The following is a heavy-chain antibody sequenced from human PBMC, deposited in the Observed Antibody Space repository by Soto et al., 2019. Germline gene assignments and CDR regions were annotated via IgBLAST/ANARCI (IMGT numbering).Heavy chain of an antibody. CDR1: GFTFSAYD. D-gene: IGHD6-19*01. CDR3: AREAVAAAHYGMDV. V-gene: IGHV3-11*01. J-gene: IGHJ6*02. Sequence: LRLSCAASGFTFSAYDMNWVRQAPGKGLEWIAYISGSGGAVHHADSVKGRFTISRDNAKNSLYLQMNSLRAEDTAVYYCAREAVAAAHYGMDVWGQGTTVTVSS. CDR2: ISGSGGAV.